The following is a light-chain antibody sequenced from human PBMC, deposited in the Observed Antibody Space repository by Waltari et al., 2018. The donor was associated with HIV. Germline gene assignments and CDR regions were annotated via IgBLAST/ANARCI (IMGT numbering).Light chain of an antibody. CDR1: SSDVVSYNY. CDR2: EVS. V-gene: IGLV2-14*01. J-gene: IGLJ1*01. CDR3: SSYTSTSTSCV. Sequence: QSALTQPASVSGSPGQSLTISCTGTSSDVVSYNYVSWYQHHPGKAPKLMIYEVSNRPSGVSNRFSGSKSGYTASLTISGLQAEDEADYYCSSYTSTSTSCVFGTGTKVTVL.